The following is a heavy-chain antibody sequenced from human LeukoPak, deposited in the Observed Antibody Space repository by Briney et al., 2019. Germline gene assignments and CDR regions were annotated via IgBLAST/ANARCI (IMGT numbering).Heavy chain of an antibody. D-gene: IGHD3-10*01. CDR1: GFTFSSYS. CDR3: ARVPVLLWFGELLDGPDY. V-gene: IGHV3-48*01. CDR2: ISSSSSTI. Sequence: GGSLRLSCAASGFTFSSYSMNWVRQAPGKGLEWVSYISSSSSTIYYADSVKGRFTISRDNAKNSLYLQMNSLRAEDTAVYYCARVPVLLWFGELLDGPDYWGQGTLVTVSS. J-gene: IGHJ4*02.